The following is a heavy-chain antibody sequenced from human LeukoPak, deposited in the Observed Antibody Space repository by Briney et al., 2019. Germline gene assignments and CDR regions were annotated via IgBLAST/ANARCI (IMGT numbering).Heavy chain of an antibody. Sequence: GGSLRLSCAASGFTFSSYWMSWVRQAPGKGLEWVANIKQDGSEKYYVDSVKGRFTISRDSAKNSLYLQMNSLRAEDTAVYYCARDPGYYDSSGYLDVWGKGTTVTISS. V-gene: IGHV3-7*01. CDR1: GFTFSSYW. D-gene: IGHD3-22*01. CDR3: ARDPGYYDSSGYLDV. CDR2: IKQDGSEK. J-gene: IGHJ6*04.